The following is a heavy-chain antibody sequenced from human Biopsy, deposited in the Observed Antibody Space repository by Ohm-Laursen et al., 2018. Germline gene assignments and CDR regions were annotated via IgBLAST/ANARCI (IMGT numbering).Heavy chain of an antibody. V-gene: IGHV1-8*01. CDR2: LNPVSGNS. CDR1: GYTLTSYD. D-gene: IGHD1-7*01. J-gene: IGHJ5*02. CDR3: GRAVRNQLLTDP. Sequence: SVKVSCKASGYTLTSYDTTWVRQASGQGPEWTGWLNPVSGNSNFGQKFRGRVTVTSDTSISTTYMELSGLTSDDTATYYCGRAVRNQLLTDPWGQGTLVTVSS.